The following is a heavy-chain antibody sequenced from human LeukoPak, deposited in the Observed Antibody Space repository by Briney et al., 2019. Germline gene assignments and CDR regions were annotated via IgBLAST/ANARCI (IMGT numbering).Heavy chain of an antibody. V-gene: IGHV5-51*01. CDR3: ARLGPSHYYYYYGMDV. CDR1: GYSFTSYW. D-gene: IGHD7-27*01. Sequence: GESLKISRKGSGYSFTSYWIGWVRQMPGKGLEWMGIIYPGDSDTRYSPSFQGQVTISADKSISTAYLQWSSLKASDTAMYYCARLGPSHYYYYYGMDVWGQGTTVTVSS. CDR2: IYPGDSDT. J-gene: IGHJ6*02.